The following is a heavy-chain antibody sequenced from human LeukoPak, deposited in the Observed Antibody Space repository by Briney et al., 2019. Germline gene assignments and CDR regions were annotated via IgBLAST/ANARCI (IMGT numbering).Heavy chain of an antibody. D-gene: IGHD3-10*01. CDR1: GGSVSSGSYY. J-gene: IGHJ3*02. CDR2: IYHSGST. CDR3: ARADYYGSGIRAFDI. Sequence: SETLSLTCTVSGGSVSSGSYYWSWIRQPPGKGLEWIGYIYHSGSTYYNPSLKSRVTISVDRSKNQFSLKLSSVTAADTAVYYCARADYYGSGIRAFDIWGQGTMVTVPS. V-gene: IGHV4-30-2*01.